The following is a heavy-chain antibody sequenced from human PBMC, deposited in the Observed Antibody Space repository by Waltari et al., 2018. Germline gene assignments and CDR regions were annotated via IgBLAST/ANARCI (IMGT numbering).Heavy chain of an antibody. V-gene: IGHV4-4*07. D-gene: IGHD5-12*01. CDR2: IYTSAST. CDR1: GGSISSYY. Sequence: QVQLQESGPGLVKPSETLSLTCTVSGGSISSYYWSWIRQPAGKGLEWIGRIYTSASTNYNPSLKSRVTRSVDTSKNQFSLKLSSVTAADTAVYYCAMDGYSGYHGGDWFDPWGQGTLVTVSS. J-gene: IGHJ5*02. CDR3: AMDGYSGYHGGDWFDP.